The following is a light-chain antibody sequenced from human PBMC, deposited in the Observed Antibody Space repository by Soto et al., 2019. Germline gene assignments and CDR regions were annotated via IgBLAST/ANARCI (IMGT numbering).Light chain of an antibody. CDR1: SSDVGAYNF. J-gene: IGLJ1*01. Sequence: QSALAQPASVSGSPGQSITISCTVTSSDVGAYNFVSWHQQHPGKAPKLMIYNVYDRPSGISYRFSGSKSGNTASLTISGLQGEDEADYYCSAYTVSRTYVFGTGTKVTVL. V-gene: IGLV2-14*03. CDR3: SAYTVSRTYV. CDR2: NVY.